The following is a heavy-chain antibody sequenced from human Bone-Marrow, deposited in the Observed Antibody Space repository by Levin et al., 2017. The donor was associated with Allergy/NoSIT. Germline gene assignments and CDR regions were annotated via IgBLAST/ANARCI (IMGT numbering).Heavy chain of an antibody. V-gene: IGHV3-7*01. D-gene: IGHD6-6*01. CDR1: GFTFSSHS. CDR3: ARYSTSWGWLDL. J-gene: IGHJ5*02. Sequence: PGGSLRLSCAASGFTFSSHSMSWVRQAPGKGLEWVANIKEDGSVQYKVDSVKGRFTISRDNAKNSLYVQMNSLTAEDTAVYYCARYSTSWGWLDLWGQGTLVTVSS. CDR2: IKEDGSVQ.